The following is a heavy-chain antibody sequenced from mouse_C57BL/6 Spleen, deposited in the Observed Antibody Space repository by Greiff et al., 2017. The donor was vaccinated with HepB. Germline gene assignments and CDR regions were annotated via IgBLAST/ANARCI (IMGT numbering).Heavy chain of an antibody. D-gene: IGHD1-1*01. Sequence: EVQLQQSGPELVKPGASVKMSCKASGYTFTDYNMHWVKQSHGKSLEWIGYINPNNGGTSYNQKFKGKATLTVNKSSCTAYMELRSLTSEDAAVYNCAGSSGYRSGLDYWGQGTTLTVSS. CDR2: INPNNGGT. J-gene: IGHJ2*01. CDR3: AGSSGYRSGLDY. V-gene: IGHV1-22*01. CDR1: GYTFTDYN.